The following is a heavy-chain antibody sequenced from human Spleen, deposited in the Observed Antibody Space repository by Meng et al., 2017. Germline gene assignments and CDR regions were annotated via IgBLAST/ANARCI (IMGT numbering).Heavy chain of an antibody. J-gene: IGHJ4*02. CDR3: ARGGGIYSGSGNYFDY. Sequence: GSLRLSCTVSGGSISSYFWTWIRQPAGKGLEWIGRIYTTGSTNYNPSLKSRVTMSVDTSKNQFTLKLSSVTAADTAVYYCARGGGIYSGSGNYFDYWGQGTLVTVSS. D-gene: IGHD3-10*01. V-gene: IGHV4-4*07. CDR1: GGSISSYF. CDR2: IYTTGST.